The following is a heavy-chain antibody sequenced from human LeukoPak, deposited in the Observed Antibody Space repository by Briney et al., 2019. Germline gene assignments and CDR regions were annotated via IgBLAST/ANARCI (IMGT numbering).Heavy chain of an antibody. CDR1: GGSISSYY. V-gene: IGHV4-34*01. J-gene: IGHJ6*03. CDR2: INHSGST. CDR3: ARGRRTRFHYYYYMDV. D-gene: IGHD3-3*01. Sequence: SETLSLTCTVSGGSISSYYWSWIRQPPGKGLEWIRQINHSGSTNYNPSLKSRVTISVDTSKNQFSLKLSSVTAADTAVYYCARGRRTRFHYYYYMDVWGKGTTVTVSS.